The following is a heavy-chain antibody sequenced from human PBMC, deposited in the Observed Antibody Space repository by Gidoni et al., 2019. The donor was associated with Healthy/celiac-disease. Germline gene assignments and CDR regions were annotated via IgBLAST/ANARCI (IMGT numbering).Heavy chain of an antibody. CDR3: ARDSSYYDFWSGYLDY. CDR2: ISSSSSYI. J-gene: IGHJ4*02. Sequence: EVQLVESGGGLVKPGGSLRLSCAASGFTFSSYSMNWVRQAPGKGLEWVSSISSSSSYIYYADSVKGRFTISRDNAKNSLYLQMNSLRAEDTAVYYCARDSSYYDFWSGYLDYWGQGTLVTVSS. V-gene: IGHV3-21*01. D-gene: IGHD3-3*01. CDR1: GFTFSSYS.